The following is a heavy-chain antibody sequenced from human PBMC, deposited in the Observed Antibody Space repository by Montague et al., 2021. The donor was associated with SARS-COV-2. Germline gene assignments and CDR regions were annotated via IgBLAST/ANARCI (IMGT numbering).Heavy chain of an antibody. CDR3: VRDHPYGGPRGAYDT. D-gene: IGHD4-23*01. CDR1: GGSITGYY. V-gene: IGHV4-59*01. CDR2: IYDGGAV. Sequence: TLSLTCNVSGGSITGYYWSWLRRSPGKGLEWIAYIYDGGAVNYNPSLGSRVTISTDTSKNQLSLKVNSVTAADTAVYYCVRDHPYGGPRGAYDTWGQGTVVTVSS. J-gene: IGHJ3*02.